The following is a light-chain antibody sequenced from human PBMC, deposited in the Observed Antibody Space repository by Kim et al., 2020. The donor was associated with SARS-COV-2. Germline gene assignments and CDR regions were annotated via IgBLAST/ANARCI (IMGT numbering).Light chain of an antibody. CDR2: GND. J-gene: IGLJ1*01. CDR3: QSYDNSLSGYV. Sequence: QRVTISCTGSSSNIGAGYDVPWYQHFPGAAPQFLIYGNDNRPSGVPDRFSGSKSGTSASLAITGLQPEDEADYYCQSYDNSLSGYVFGTGTKVTVL. CDR1: SSNIGAGYD. V-gene: IGLV1-40*01.